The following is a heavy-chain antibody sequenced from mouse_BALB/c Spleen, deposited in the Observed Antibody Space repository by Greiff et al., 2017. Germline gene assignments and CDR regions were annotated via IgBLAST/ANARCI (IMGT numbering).Heavy chain of an antibody. V-gene: IGHV7-3*02. CDR2: IRNKANGYTT. CDR1: GFTFTDYY. Sequence: EVQLQESGGGLVQPGGSLRLSCATSGFTFTDYYMSWVRQPPGKALEWLGFIRNKANGYTTEYSASVKGRFTISRDNSQSILYLQMNTLRAEDSATYYCARDDGYYFYWYFDVWGAGTTVTVSS. CDR3: ARDDGYYFYWYFDV. D-gene: IGHD2-3*01. J-gene: IGHJ1*01.